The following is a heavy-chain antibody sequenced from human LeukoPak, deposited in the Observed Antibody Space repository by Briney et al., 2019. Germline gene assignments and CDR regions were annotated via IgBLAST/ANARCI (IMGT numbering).Heavy chain of an antibody. CDR3: ARGELQHRTFDY. CDR1: GGSISSGGYS. V-gene: IGHV4-31*03. Sequence: SETLSLTCTVSGGSISSGGYSWSWIRQHPGKGLEWIGYIYYSGSTYYNPSLKSRVTISVDTSKNQFSLKLSSVTAADTAVYYCARGELQHRTFDYWGQGTLVTVSS. D-gene: IGHD1-7*01. J-gene: IGHJ4*02. CDR2: IYYSGST.